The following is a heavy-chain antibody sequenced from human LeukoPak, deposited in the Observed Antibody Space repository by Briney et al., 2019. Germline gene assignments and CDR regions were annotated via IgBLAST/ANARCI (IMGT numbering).Heavy chain of an antibody. CDR3: AKDRIGDFWSGNYFDY. CDR1: GFTFSSYA. J-gene: IGHJ4*02. D-gene: IGHD3-3*01. V-gene: IGHV3-23*01. Sequence: PGGSLRLSCAASGFTFSSYAMSWVRQAPGKGLEWVAAISGSGGSTYYADSVKGRFTISRDNSKTTLYLQMNSLRAEDTAVYYCAKDRIGDFWSGNYFDYWGQGTLVTVSS. CDR2: ISGSGGST.